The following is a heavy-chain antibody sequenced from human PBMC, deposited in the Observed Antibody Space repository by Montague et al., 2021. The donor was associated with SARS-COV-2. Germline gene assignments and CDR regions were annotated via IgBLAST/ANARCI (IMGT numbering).Heavy chain of an antibody. J-gene: IGHJ2*01. Sequence: SETLSLTCTVSGGSISSYYWCWIRQPDGQGLERIGRFYITGSSNYYPSLNSQVSMSVDTSKYQFSLQLGSVTAADTAAYYCARSTFYSSGWWDKWYCDLGGRGTLAPVSS. CDR2: FYITGSS. V-gene: IGHV4-4*07. D-gene: IGHD6-19*01. CDR3: ARSTFYSSGWWDKWYCDL. CDR1: GGSISSYY.